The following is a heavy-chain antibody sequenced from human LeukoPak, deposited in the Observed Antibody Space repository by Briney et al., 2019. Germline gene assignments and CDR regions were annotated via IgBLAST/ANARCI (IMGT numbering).Heavy chain of an antibody. Sequence: GRSLRPSYAASGFTFSSYGMRWVRQAPGKGMGWVAVISYDGSNKYYADSVKGRFTISRDNSKNTLYLQMNSLRAEDTAVYYCAKDGASLKYYGSGSYLDYWGQGTLVTVSS. CDR3: AKDGASLKYYGSGSYLDY. V-gene: IGHV3-30*18. J-gene: IGHJ4*02. CDR1: GFTFSSYG. CDR2: ISYDGSNK. D-gene: IGHD3-10*01.